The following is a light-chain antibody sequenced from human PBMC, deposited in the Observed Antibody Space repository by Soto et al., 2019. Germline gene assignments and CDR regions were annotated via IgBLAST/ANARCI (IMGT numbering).Light chain of an antibody. CDR3: QQYKDYPFT. CDR1: QSIDVW. CDR2: KAS. J-gene: IGKJ3*01. Sequence: DIQMTQSPSTLSASVGDRVTITCRASQSIDVWLAWYQEKPGKAPNLLIDKASSLKSGVPLRFGGSGSGTEFTFTISSLQPDDVATYYCQQYKDYPFTFGPGTKVDIK. V-gene: IGKV1-5*03.